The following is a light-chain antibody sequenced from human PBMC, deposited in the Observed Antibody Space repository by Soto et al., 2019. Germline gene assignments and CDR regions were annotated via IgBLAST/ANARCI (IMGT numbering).Light chain of an antibody. Sequence: EIVLTQSPATLSLSPGXRATPSCRASQSVSSYLAWYQQKSGQAPRLLIYDASNRATGIPARFSGSGSGTDFTLTISSLEPEDFAVYYCQQSSNWPRTFGQGTKVDNK. CDR1: QSVSSY. J-gene: IGKJ2*01. CDR3: QQSSNWPRT. CDR2: DAS. V-gene: IGKV3-11*01.